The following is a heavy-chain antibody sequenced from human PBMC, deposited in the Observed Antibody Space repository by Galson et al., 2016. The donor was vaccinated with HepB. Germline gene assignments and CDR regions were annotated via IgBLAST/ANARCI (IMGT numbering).Heavy chain of an antibody. CDR2: ISYDGSKK. J-gene: IGHJ4*02. D-gene: IGHD3-16*01. V-gene: IGHV3-30*03. CDR3: ARDYAVG. CDR1: GFTFSNYG. Sequence: SLRLSCAASGFTFSNYGMHWVRQAPGKGLEWVAVISYDGSKKYYVESVKGRFTISRDNSKSTLYLQMNSLRAGDTAVYYCARDYAVGWGQGTLATVSS.